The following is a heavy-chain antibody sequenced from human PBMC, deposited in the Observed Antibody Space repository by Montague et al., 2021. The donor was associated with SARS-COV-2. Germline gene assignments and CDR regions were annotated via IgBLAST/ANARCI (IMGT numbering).Heavy chain of an antibody. Sequence: SLRLSCAASGFTFSSYVMYWVRQAPGKGLEWVAVISYAGSNKSYVDSVKGRFTISRDNSKNTLYLQMNSLRSEDTAVYYCARDVPHYYGSGSYGYYYGMDVWGQGTTVTVSS. D-gene: IGHD3-10*01. CDR1: GFTFSSYV. CDR3: ARDVPHYYGSGSYGYYYGMDV. J-gene: IGHJ6*02. V-gene: IGHV3-30*04. CDR2: ISYAGSNK.